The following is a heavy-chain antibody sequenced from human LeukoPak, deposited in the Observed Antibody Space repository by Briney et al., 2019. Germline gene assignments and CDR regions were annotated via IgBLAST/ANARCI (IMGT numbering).Heavy chain of an antibody. CDR2: IYNSGST. CDR1: GDSLSSYS. CDR3: ASDYTLRSYRFDY. Sequence: SETLSLTCTVSGDSLSSYSWSWIRQFPGKGLVWIGYIYNSGSTTYNPSLKSRVTISLDMSKNQFSLRLSSVTAADTAVYYCASDYTLRSYRFDYWGQGTLVTVSS. V-gene: IGHV4-59*01. D-gene: IGHD3-16*02. J-gene: IGHJ4*02.